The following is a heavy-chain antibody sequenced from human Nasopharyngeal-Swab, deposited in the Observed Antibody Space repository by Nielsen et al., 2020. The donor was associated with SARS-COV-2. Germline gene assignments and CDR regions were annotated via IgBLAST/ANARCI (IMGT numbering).Heavy chain of an antibody. J-gene: IGHJ4*02. D-gene: IGHD4/OR15-4a*01. V-gene: IGHV4-59*02. Sequence: ETLSLTCTVSGGSVSSYYWSWIRQPPGKGLEWIGFIYYSGSTNYNPSLESRVTISVDTSKNQFSLKLSSVTAADTAVYYCPSGANRYQFDNWGQGTLVTVSS. CDR2: IYYSGST. CDR3: PSGANRYQFDN. CDR1: GGSVSSYY.